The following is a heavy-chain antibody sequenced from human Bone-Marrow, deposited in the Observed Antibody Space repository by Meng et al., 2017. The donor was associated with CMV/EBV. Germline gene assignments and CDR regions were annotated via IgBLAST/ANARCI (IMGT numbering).Heavy chain of an antibody. V-gene: IGHV1-69*16. CDR3: ARDWDYSNGPFVD. D-gene: IGHD4-11*01. Sequence: SVKVSCKASGGTFSSYTISWVRQAPGQGLEWMGRIIPILGIANYAQKFQGRVTITTDESTSTAYMELSSLRSEDTAVYYCARDWDYSNGPFVDWGHGKRVNGAS. CDR1: GGTFSSYT. CDR2: IIPILGIA. J-gene: IGHJ4*01.